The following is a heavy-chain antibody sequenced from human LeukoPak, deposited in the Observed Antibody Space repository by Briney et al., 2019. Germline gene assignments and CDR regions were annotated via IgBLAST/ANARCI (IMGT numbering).Heavy chain of an antibody. CDR1: GYTFTSYY. CDR3: ARGPLPYYYDSSGYYYELDY. J-gene: IGHJ4*02. CDR2: INPSGGST. V-gene: IGHV1-46*01. Sequence: ASVKVSCKASGYTFTSYYMHWVRQAPGQGLEWMGIINPSGGSTSYAQKFQGRVTMTKNTSISTAYMELSSLRSEDTAVYYCARGPLPYYYDSSGYYYELDYWGQGTLVTVSS. D-gene: IGHD3-22*01.